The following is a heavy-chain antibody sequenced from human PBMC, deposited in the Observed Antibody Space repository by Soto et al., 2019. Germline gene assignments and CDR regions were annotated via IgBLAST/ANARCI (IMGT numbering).Heavy chain of an antibody. J-gene: IGHJ6*02. D-gene: IGHD6-13*01. CDR3: ARHIAAAGSVRYGYFHGMDV. CDR2: IDPSDSYT. Sequence: KGLERMGRIDPSDSYTNYSPSFQGHVTISADKSISTAYLQWSSLKASDTAMYYCARHIAAAGSVRYGYFHGMDVWGQRTTVIV. V-gene: IGHV5-10-1*01.